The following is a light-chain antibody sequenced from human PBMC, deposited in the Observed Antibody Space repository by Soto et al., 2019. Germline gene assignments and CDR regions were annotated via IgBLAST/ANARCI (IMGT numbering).Light chain of an antibody. CDR3: SSYTSSSTLV. J-gene: IGLJ1*01. CDR1: SSDVGGYNY. CDR2: EVS. Sequence: QSTLTHPSSVSGSPGQSITISCTGTSSDVGGYNYVSWYQQHPGKAPKLMIYEVSNRPSGLSNRFSGSKSGNTASLTISGLQAEDEADYYCSSYTSSSTLVFGTGPTVTVL. V-gene: IGLV2-14*01.